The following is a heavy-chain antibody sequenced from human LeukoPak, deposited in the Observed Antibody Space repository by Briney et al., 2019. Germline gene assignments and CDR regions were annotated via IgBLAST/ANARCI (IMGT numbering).Heavy chain of an antibody. CDR1: GFTFSSYA. D-gene: IGHD3-16*02. CDR3: ARVVDRRELSPLAMDV. J-gene: IGHJ6*02. Sequence: GGSLRLSCAASGFTFSSYAMHWVRQAPGRGLEWVAAVSYDGNKKYYVDSVKGRFTISRDNSKNTLYLQMNSLRAEDTAVYYCARVVDRRELSPLAMDVWGQGTTVTVSS. CDR2: VSYDGNKK. V-gene: IGHV3-30-3*01.